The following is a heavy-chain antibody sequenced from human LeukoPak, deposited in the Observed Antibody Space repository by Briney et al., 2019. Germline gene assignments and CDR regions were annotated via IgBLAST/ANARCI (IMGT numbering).Heavy chain of an antibody. V-gene: IGHV4-59*01. J-gene: IGHJ4*02. CDR3: ARVGGWEPKLHGVTFDY. D-gene: IGHD1-26*01. CDR2: IYYTGST. CDR1: GGSISSYY. Sequence: SETLSLTCTVSGGSISSYYWSWIRQPPGKRLELIGYIYYTGSTNYNPSLKSRVTISADTSKNQFSLKLSSVTAADTAVYFCARVGGWEPKLHGVTFDYLGQGTLVTVSS.